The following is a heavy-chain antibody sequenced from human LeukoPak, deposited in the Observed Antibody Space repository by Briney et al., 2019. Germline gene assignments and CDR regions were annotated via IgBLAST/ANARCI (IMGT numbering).Heavy chain of an antibody. CDR3: ASDLGVRYSSSWYFGYYYYYYMDV. CDR2: IFYSGST. Sequence: SETLSLTCTVSGGSLSNYYWSWIRQPPGKGLEWIGYIFYSGSTNYNPSLKSRVTISVDTSKNQFSLKLSSVTAADTAVYYCASDLGVRYSSSWYFGYYYYYYMDVWGKGTTVTVSS. J-gene: IGHJ6*03. V-gene: IGHV4-59*08. D-gene: IGHD6-13*01. CDR1: GGSLSNYY.